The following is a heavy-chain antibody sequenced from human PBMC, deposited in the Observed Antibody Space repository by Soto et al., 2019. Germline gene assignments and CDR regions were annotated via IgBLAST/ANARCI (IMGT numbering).Heavy chain of an antibody. CDR1: GGTFSSFG. V-gene: IGHV1-69*13. D-gene: IGHD5-12*01. J-gene: IGHJ1*01. CDR2: IIPVFGRP. CDR3: AREASGYDF. Sequence: GASVKVSRKASGGTFSSFGISWVRQAPGQGLEWMGGIIPVFGRPNYAQRFRGRLTITADESTNTSYMELIDLTSEDTAVYYCAREASGYDFWGQGTQVIVSS.